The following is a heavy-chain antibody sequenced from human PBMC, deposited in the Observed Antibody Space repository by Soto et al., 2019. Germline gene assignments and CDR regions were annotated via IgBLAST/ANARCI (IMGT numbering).Heavy chain of an antibody. CDR1: GYTFTGYY. Sequence: ASVKVSCKASGYTFTGYYMHWVRQAPGQGLEWMGWINPNSGGTNYAQKFQGRVTMTRDTSISTAYMELSRLRSDDTAVYYCARGTAAAGDYYYYGMDAWGQGTTVTVSS. CDR3: ARGTAAAGDYYYYGMDA. CDR2: INPNSGGT. J-gene: IGHJ6*02. D-gene: IGHD6-13*01. V-gene: IGHV1-2*02.